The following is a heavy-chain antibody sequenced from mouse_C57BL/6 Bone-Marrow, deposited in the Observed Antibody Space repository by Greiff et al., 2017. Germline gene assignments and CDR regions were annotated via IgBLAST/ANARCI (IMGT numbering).Heavy chain of an antibody. Sequence: QVQVVESGAELAKPGASVKLSCEASGYTFTSYWMHWVKQRPGQGLEWIGYINPSSGYTKYNQKFKDKATLTADKSSSTAYMQLGSLTDEDSAVYNCAIYPGFAYWGQGTLVTVSA. CDR2: INPSSGYT. CDR1: GYTFTSYW. D-gene: IGHD2-1*01. J-gene: IGHJ3*01. V-gene: IGHV1-7*01. CDR3: AIYPGFAY.